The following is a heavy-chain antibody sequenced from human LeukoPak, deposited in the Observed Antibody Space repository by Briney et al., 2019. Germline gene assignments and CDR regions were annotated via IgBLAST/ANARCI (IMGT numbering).Heavy chain of an antibody. CDR3: ARDSSVGATLWFDP. D-gene: IGHD1-26*01. J-gene: IGHJ5*02. CDR2: ISSSSSYI. V-gene: IGHV3-21*01. CDR1: GFTFSSYS. Sequence: GGSLRLSCAASGFTFSSYSMNWVRQAPGKGLEWVSSISSSSSYIYYADSVKGRFTISRDNAKNSLYLQMNSLRAEDTAVYYCARDSSVGATLWFDPWGQGTLVTVSS.